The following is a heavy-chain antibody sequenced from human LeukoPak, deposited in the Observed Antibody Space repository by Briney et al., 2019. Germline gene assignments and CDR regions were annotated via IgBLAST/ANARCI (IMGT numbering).Heavy chain of an antibody. Sequence: GGSLRLSCSASGFTFSDYWMMWVRQAPGKGLEWVGNIRQDDSEKNYVDSVKGRFTISRDNGKNSLNLQMNSLRAEDTAVYYCARDLTGTIPPDEYYYYYGMDVWGQGTTVTVSS. D-gene: IGHD1-20*01. CDR2: IRQDDSEK. J-gene: IGHJ6*02. CDR1: GFTFSDYW. CDR3: ARDLTGTIPPDEYYYYYGMDV. V-gene: IGHV3-7*01.